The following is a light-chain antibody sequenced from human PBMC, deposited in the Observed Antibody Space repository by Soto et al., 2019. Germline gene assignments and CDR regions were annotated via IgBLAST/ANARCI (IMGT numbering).Light chain of an antibody. J-gene: IGLJ2*01. Sequence: QSALTQPASVSGSPGQSVTISCTGTSSDVSSYKHVSWYQQHPGKAPKLMIYDVSNRPSGVSNRFSGSKSGNTASLTISGLQAEDEADYYCSSYTASSTVIFGGGTKVTVL. CDR3: SSYTASSTVI. CDR1: SSDVSSYKH. V-gene: IGLV2-14*01. CDR2: DVS.